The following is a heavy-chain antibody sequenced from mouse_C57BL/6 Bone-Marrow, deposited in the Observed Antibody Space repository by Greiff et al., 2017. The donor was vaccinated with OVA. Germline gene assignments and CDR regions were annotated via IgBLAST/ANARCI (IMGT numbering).Heavy chain of an antibody. CDR3: ARGRYDGYYDYFDY. D-gene: IGHD2-3*01. Sequence: EVQLVESGPGMVKPSQSLSLTCTVTGYSITSGYDWHWIRHFPGNKLEWMGYISYSGSTNYNPSLKSRISITHDTSKNHFFLKLNSVTTEDTATYYCARGRYDGYYDYFDYWGQGTTLTVSS. J-gene: IGHJ2*01. V-gene: IGHV3-1*01. CDR1: GYSITSGYD. CDR2: ISYSGST.